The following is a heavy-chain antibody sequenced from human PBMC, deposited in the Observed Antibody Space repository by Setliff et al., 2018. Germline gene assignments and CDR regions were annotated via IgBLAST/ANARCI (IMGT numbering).Heavy chain of an antibody. CDR3: ARTTGYRLEGDFDY. Sequence: GGSLRLSCAASGFTFSNYYMTWIRQAPGKGLEWISYIHDSGNPTYYADSVKGRFTVSRDNSKNTLYLQMTSLRAEDTAIYYCARTTGYRLEGDFDYWGQGTLVTVSS. V-gene: IGHV3-11*01. J-gene: IGHJ4*02. CDR1: GFTFSNYY. D-gene: IGHD3-16*01. CDR2: IHDSGNPT.